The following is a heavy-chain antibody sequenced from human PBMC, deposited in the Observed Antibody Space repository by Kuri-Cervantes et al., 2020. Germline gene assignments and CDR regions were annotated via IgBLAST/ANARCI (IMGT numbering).Heavy chain of an antibody. D-gene: IGHD3-22*01. CDR2: INHSGST. CDR3: ARASDYYDSSGYSYYYYYMDV. J-gene: IGHJ6*03. CDR1: GGSISSYY. V-gene: IGHV4-34*01. Sequence: SETLSLTCTVSGGSISSYYWSWIRQPPGKGLEWIGEINHSGSTNYNPSLKSRVTISVDTSKNQFSLKLSSVTAADTAVYYCARASDYYDSSGYSYYYYYMDVWGKGTTVTVSS.